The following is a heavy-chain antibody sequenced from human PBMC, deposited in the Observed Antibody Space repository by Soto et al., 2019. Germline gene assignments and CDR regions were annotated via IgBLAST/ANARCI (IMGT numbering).Heavy chain of an antibody. CDR1: GGTFVRHV. J-gene: IGHJ4*02. D-gene: IGHD2-2*01. CDR3: AAPACAATWCSPSHNLDH. Sequence: QVQLVQSGAEVKKPESSVKVSCKTSGGTFVRHVISWVRQAPGQGPEWMGKINPLSGIPNYAQKDQDRVTFTADTDSSTAYMELSSLRSDDTAVYYCAAPACAATWCSPSHNLDHWGQGTLVTVSS. V-gene: IGHV1-69*09. CDR2: INPLSGIP.